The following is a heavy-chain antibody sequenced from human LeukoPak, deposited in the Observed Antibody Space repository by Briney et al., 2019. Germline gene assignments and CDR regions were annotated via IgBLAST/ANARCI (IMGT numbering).Heavy chain of an antibody. V-gene: IGHV3-53*01. J-gene: IGHJ4*02. CDR1: GFTFSSYA. Sequence: SGGSLRLSCAASGFTFSSYAMSWVRQAPGKGLEWVSVIYSGGSTYYADSVKGRFTISRDNSKNTLYLQMNSLRVEDTAVYYCARDLPLDYWGQGTLVTVSS. CDR2: IYSGGST. CDR3: ARDLPLDY.